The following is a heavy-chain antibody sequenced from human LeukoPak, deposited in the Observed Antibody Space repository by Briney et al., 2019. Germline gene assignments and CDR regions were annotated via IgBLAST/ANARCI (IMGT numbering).Heavy chain of an antibody. Sequence: SETLSLTCTVSGGSINSYYWSWIRQPPGKGLEWIGYIYYSGSTKYNPSLKSRVTISVDTSKNQFSLKLSSVTAEDTAVYYCATPGYGSGGPDFDYWGQGTLVTVSS. CDR3: ATPGYGSGGPDFDY. J-gene: IGHJ4*02. CDR1: GGSINSYY. D-gene: IGHD3-10*01. CDR2: IYYSGST. V-gene: IGHV4-59*01.